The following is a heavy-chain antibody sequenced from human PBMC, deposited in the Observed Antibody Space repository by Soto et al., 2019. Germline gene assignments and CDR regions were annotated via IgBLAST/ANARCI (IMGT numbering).Heavy chain of an antibody. V-gene: IGHV3-23*01. CDR1: GFTFSSFA. CDR2: IGGSDDIT. J-gene: IGHJ4*02. D-gene: IGHD4-4*01. CDR3: TRDPTTETRGYFDS. Sequence: GGSLRLSCAASGFTFSSFAMSWVRQAPGKGLEWVSVIGGSDDITYYADSVKGRFTIFRDNSKNTLYLQMNSLRAEDTALYYCTRDPTTETRGYFDSWGQGTLVTVSS.